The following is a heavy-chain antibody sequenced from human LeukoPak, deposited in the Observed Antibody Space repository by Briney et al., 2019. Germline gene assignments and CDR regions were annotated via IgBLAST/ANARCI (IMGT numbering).Heavy chain of an antibody. CDR3: ARGLRERGPFDY. CDR1: GGSFSGYY. D-gene: IGHD5-12*01. V-gene: IGHV4-34*01. CDR2: INHSGST. J-gene: IGHJ4*02. Sequence: SETLSLTCAVYGGSFSGYYWSWIRQPPGKGLEWIGEINHSGSTRYNPSLKSRVTISVDTSKNQFSLKLSSVTAADTAVYYCARGLRERGPFDYWGQGTLVTVSS.